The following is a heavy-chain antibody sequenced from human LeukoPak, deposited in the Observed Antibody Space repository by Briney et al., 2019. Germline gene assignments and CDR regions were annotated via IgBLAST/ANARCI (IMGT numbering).Heavy chain of an antibody. CDR1: GGSISSSSYY. CDR3: ARLPCGSTSCYGGFDY. J-gene: IGHJ4*02. D-gene: IGHD2-2*01. CDR2: IYYSGST. V-gene: IGHV4-39*01. Sequence: SGPGLVKPSETLSLTCTVSGGSISSSSYYWGWIRQPPGKGLEWIGSIYYSGSTYYNPSLKSRVTISVGTSKNQFSLKLSSVTAADTAVYYCARLPCGSTSCYGGFDYWGQGTLVTVSS.